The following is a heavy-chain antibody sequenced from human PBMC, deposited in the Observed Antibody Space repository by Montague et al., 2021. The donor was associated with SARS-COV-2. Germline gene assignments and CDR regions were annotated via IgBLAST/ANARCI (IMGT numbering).Heavy chain of an antibody. CDR1: GGSIGNWTYY. CDR3: ARDTRITMLVVVNRYGMDD. D-gene: IGHD3-22*01. J-gene: IGHJ6*02. Sequence: SETLSLTCTVSGGSIGNWTYYWGWVRQPPGKGLEWIGSIYYSGSTYYNPSLKSRVTISVDTFKNQFSLKLSSVTAADTAVYYCARDTRITMLVVVNRYGMDDWGQGTTVTVSS. CDR2: IYYSGST. V-gene: IGHV4-39*07.